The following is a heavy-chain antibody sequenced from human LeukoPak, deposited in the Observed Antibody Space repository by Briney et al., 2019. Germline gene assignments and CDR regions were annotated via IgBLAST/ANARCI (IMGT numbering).Heavy chain of an antibody. V-gene: IGHV3-23*01. CDR2: ISGSGGST. CDR1: GGSISSYY. J-gene: IGHJ6*02. D-gene: IGHD3-3*01. Sequence: ETLSLTCTVSGGSISSYYWSWVRQAPGKGLEWVSAISGSGGSTYYADSVKGRFTISRDNSKNTLYLQMNSLRAEDTAVYYCAKEIITIFGVVFRGMDVWGQGTTVTVSS. CDR3: AKEIITIFGVVFRGMDV.